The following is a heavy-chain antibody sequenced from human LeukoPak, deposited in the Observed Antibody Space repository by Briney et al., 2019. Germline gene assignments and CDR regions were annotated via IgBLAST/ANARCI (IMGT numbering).Heavy chain of an antibody. CDR1: GYTFTGYY. CDR3: ARWPVVATRAFDY. V-gene: IGHV1-2*02. Sequence: ASVKVSCKASGYTFTGYYMHWVRQAPGQGLGWMGWINPNSGGTNYAQKFQGRVTMTRDTSISTAYMELSRLRSDDTAVYYCARWPVVATRAFDYWGQGTLVTVSS. D-gene: IGHD5-12*01. J-gene: IGHJ4*02. CDR2: INPNSGGT.